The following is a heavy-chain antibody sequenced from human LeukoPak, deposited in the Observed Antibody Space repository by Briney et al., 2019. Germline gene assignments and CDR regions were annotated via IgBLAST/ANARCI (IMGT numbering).Heavy chain of an antibody. V-gene: IGHV1-46*01. CDR3: ALYSSTWY. J-gene: IGHJ4*02. CDR2: INPTGGST. D-gene: IGHD6-13*01. CDR1: GYTFTTYY. Sequence: GASVKVACKASGYTFTTYYIHWVRQAPGQGLEWMGIINPTGGSTTYAQKCQGRVTMTRDTYASTVFMEVNSLRSEDTAVYYCALYSSTWYWGQGTLVTVSS.